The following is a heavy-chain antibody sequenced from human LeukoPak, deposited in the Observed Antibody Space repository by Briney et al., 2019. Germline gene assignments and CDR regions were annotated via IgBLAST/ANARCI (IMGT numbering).Heavy chain of an antibody. Sequence: GGSLRLSCAASGFTFSDYYMSWICQAPGKGLGWVSYISSSSSYTNYADSVKGRFTISRDNAKNSLYLQMNSLRAEDTAVYYCARASPYASYDYWGQGTLVTVSS. CDR1: GFTFSDYY. CDR2: ISSSSSYT. CDR3: ARASPYASYDY. V-gene: IGHV3-11*06. J-gene: IGHJ4*02. D-gene: IGHD3-16*01.